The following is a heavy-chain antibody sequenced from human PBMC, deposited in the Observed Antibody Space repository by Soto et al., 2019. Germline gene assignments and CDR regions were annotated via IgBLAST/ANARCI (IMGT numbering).Heavy chain of an antibody. Sequence: PGGSLRLSXAGSGFIFSTYVMHWVRQAPGKGLEWVAVILYDGSKEFYADSVKGRFSISRDNSKNTLYLQMNTLRAEDTATYYCSRGAWAAEINRFDIWGQGSLVTVSS. J-gene: IGHJ5*02. CDR2: ILYDGSKE. CDR1: GFIFSTYV. CDR3: SRGAWAAEINRFDI. D-gene: IGHD6-13*01. V-gene: IGHV3-30*03.